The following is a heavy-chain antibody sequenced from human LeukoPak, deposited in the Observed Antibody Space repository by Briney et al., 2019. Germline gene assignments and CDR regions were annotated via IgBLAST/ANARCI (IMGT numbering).Heavy chain of an antibody. V-gene: IGHV3-11*01. CDR1: GFTFSDYY. Sequence: GGSLRLSCAASGFTFSDYYMSWIRQAPGKGLEWVSYISSSGSTIYYTPSVKGRFTISRDNAKNSLYLQMNSLTAEDTAVYYCARDYCSSTSCLAPLYYYYGMDVWGQGTTVTVSS. J-gene: IGHJ6*02. CDR3: ARDYCSSTSCLAPLYYYYGMDV. CDR2: ISSSGSTI. D-gene: IGHD2-2*01.